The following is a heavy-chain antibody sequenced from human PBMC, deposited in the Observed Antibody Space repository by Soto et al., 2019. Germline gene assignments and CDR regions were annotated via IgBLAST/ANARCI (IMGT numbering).Heavy chain of an antibody. CDR2: MNPNSGNT. D-gene: IGHD3-22*01. V-gene: IGHV1-8*01. CDR3: ARYYDYSGGTSGGMDV. J-gene: IGHJ6*02. Sequence: ASVKVSCTASGYTFTSYDINWVRQATGQGLEWMGWMNPNSGNTGYADSVKGRFTISRDNSKNTLYLLMNSLRTEDTAVYYCARYYDYSGGTSGGMDVWGQGTTVTVSS. CDR1: GYTFTSYD.